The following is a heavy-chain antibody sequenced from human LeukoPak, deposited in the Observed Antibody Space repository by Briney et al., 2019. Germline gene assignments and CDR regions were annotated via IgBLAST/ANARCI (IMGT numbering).Heavy chain of an antibody. CDR2: IWYDGSNK. Sequence: GGSLRLSCAASGFTFSSYGMHWVRQAPGKGLEWVAVIWYDGSNKYYADSVKGRFTISRDNSKNTLYLQMNSLRAEDTAVYYSAKDYSSGWYYYFDYWGQGTLVTVSS. V-gene: IGHV3-33*06. D-gene: IGHD6-19*01. J-gene: IGHJ4*02. CDR3: AKDYSSGWYYYFDY. CDR1: GFTFSSYG.